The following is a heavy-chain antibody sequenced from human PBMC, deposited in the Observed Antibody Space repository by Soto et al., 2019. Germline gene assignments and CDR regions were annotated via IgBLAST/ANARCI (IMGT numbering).Heavy chain of an antibody. CDR2: IWYDGSNK. D-gene: IGHD3-10*01. J-gene: IGHJ5*02. V-gene: IGHV3-33*01. CDR1: GFTFSSYG. Sequence: QVQLVESGGGVVQPGRSLRLSCAASGFTFSSYGMHWVRQAPGKGLEWVAVIWYDGSNKYYADSVKGRFTISRDNSKNTLYLQMNSLRAEDTAVYYCARDYYGSGSYNWFDPWGQGTLVTVSS. CDR3: ARDYYGSGSYNWFDP.